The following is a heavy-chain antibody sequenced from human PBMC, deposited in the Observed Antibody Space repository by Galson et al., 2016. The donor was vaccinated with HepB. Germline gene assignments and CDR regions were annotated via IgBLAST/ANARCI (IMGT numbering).Heavy chain of an antibody. CDR2: ISYDATNT. CDR3: ARGPRAITVAATGANLDN. J-gene: IGHJ4*02. CDR1: GFTFGIYA. V-gene: IGHV3-30*04. Sequence: SLRLSCAASGFTFGIYAMHWVRQAPGKGLEWVAVISYDATNTYYADSVKGRFTISRDNSKNTLYLQINSLRAEDTAVYYCARGPRAITVAATGANLDNWGRGTLVTVSS. D-gene: IGHD6-19*01.